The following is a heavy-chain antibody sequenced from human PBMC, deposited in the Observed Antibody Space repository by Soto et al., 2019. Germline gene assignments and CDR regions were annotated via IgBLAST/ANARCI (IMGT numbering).Heavy chain of an antibody. V-gene: IGHV4-39*01. D-gene: IGHD2-21*01. CDR1: GGSISDDTYY. J-gene: IGHJ5*02. CDR3: ARLHCHIPDCVPLDP. Sequence: QLQLQESGPGLVKPSETLSLTCTVSGGSISDDTYYWGWIRQPPGKGLEWIGSIYYSGTSSYNPSLKSRLTMSVDTSTKQLSLRLSSVTAADTAVYYSARLHCHIPDCVPLDPWGQGTLGIVSS. CDR2: IYYSGTS.